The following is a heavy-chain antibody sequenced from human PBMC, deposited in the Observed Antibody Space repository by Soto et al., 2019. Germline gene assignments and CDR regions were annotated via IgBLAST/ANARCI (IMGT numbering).Heavy chain of an antibody. V-gene: IGHV4-34*01. CDR2: INHSGST. J-gene: IGHJ6*02. CDR3: ARGRVFGVVIKNYYGMDV. D-gene: IGHD3-3*01. Sequence: SETLSLTCAVYGGSFSGYYWSWIRQPPGKGLEWIGEINHSGSTNYNPSLKSRVTISVDTSKNQFSLKLSSVTAADTAVYYCARGRVFGVVIKNYYGMDVWGQGTTVTVSS. CDR1: GGSFSGYY.